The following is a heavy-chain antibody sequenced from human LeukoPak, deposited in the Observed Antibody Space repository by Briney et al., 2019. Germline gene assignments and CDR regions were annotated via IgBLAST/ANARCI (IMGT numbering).Heavy chain of an antibody. CDR1: GFTFGDYA. J-gene: IGHJ6*03. D-gene: IGHD3-16*01. Sequence: PGGSLRLSCAASGFTFGDYAMSWVRQAPGKGLEWVGFIRTEAYDGATDYGASVKGRFTISRDDSKNIAYLQMNSLNTEDTAVYYRTRTFGYYYFYMDVWGKGTTVIVSS. V-gene: IGHV3-49*04. CDR2: IRTEAYDGAT. CDR3: TRTFGYYYFYMDV.